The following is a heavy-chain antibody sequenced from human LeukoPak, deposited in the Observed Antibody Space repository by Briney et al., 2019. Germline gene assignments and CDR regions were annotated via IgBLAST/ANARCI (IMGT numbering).Heavy chain of an antibody. Sequence: SETLSLTCAVYGGSFSGYYWSWIRQPPGKGLEWIGEINHSDSTNYNPSLKSRVTISVDPSKNQLSLELSSVTAADKAVYYCVRGSAVAFDIWGQGAMVTVSS. CDR2: INHSDST. V-gene: IGHV4-34*01. CDR1: GGSFSGYY. J-gene: IGHJ3*02. CDR3: VRGSAVAFDI.